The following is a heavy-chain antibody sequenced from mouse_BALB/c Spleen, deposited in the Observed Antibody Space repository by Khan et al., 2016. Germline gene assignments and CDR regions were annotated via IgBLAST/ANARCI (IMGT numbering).Heavy chain of an antibody. CDR3: ARGGYGNYLYKAMTY. J-gene: IGHJ4*01. CDR2: INPGSNYT. CDR1: GYTFTRFW. Sequence: VQLQESGAELAKPGASVKMSCKASGYTFTRFWMHWVKQRPGQGLEWIGYINPGSNYTDYNQNFKDKATLTADKSSSTAYMLLSSLTSEDSAVYFGARGGYGNYLYKAMTYWVKESQSPSPQ. V-gene: IGHV1-7*01. D-gene: IGHD2-10*02.